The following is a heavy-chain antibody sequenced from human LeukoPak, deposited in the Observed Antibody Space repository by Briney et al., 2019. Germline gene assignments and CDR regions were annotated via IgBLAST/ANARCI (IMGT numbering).Heavy chain of an antibody. V-gene: IGHV3-21*01. Sequence: GGSLRLSCAASGFTFSRYAMHWVRQAPGKGLEWVSSISTTSTYIYYADSVKGRFTISRDNAKNSLYLQMNSLRAEDTAVYYCARDRLAAGDAFDIWGQGTMVTVSS. CDR2: ISTTSTYI. D-gene: IGHD6-13*01. CDR1: GFTFSRYA. J-gene: IGHJ3*02. CDR3: ARDRLAAGDAFDI.